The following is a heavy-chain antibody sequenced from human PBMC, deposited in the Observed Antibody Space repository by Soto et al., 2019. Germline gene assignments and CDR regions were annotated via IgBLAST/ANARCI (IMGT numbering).Heavy chain of an antibody. D-gene: IGHD1-26*01. CDR1: GFTFSSYS. Sequence: EVQLVESGGGLVQPGGSLRLSCAASGFTFSSYSMNWVRQAPGKGLEWVSYISSSSSTIYYADSVKGRFTISRDNAKNSLYLQMNSLRDEDTAVYYCARGQSGSYYFHDFDIWGQGTMVTVSS. V-gene: IGHV3-48*02. CDR2: ISSSSSTI. J-gene: IGHJ3*02. CDR3: ARGQSGSYYFHDFDI.